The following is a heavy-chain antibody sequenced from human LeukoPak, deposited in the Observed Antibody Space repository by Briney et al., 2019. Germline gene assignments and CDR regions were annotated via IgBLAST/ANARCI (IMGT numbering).Heavy chain of an antibody. CDR1: GFTFSSYE. CDR3: AELGITMIGGV. CDR2: ISSSGSTI. V-gene: IGHV3-48*03. D-gene: IGHD3-10*02. J-gene: IGHJ6*04. Sequence: GGSLRLSCAASGFTFSSYEMNWVRQAPGTGLEWVSYISSSGSTIYYADSVKGRFTISRDNAKNSLYLQMNSLRAEDTAVYYCAELGITMIGGVWGKGTTVTISS.